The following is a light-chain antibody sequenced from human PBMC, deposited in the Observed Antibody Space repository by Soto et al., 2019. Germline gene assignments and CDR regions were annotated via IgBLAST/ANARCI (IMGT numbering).Light chain of an antibody. V-gene: IGKV3-20*01. Sequence: IVLTLYPRTLSLHPEETPTLSCPASQSVSSSSLAWYQQKRGQAPRLLIHDASSRATGIPDRFSGSGSGTDFTLTISRLEPEDFAVYYCQQYGGSPRTFGQGTKVDIK. CDR2: DAS. CDR3: QQYGGSPRT. CDR1: QSVSSSS. J-gene: IGKJ1*01.